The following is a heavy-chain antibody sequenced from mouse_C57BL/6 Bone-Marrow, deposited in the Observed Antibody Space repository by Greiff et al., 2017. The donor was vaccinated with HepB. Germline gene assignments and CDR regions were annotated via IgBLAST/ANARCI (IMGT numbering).Heavy chain of an antibody. CDR1: GYAFSSSW. J-gene: IGHJ4*01. CDR2: IYPGDGDT. V-gene: IGHV1-82*01. Sequence: QVQLQQSGPELVKPGASVKISCKASGYAFSSSWMNWVKQRPGKGLEWIGRIYPGDGDTNYNGKFKGKATLTSDKSSSTAYMQLSSLTSEDSAVYFCASVFITTEGYWGQGTSVTVSS. D-gene: IGHD1-1*01. CDR3: ASVFITTEGY.